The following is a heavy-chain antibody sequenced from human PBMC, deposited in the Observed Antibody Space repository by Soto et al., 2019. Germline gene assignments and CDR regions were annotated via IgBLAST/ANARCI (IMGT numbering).Heavy chain of an antibody. D-gene: IGHD4-17*01. Sequence: GASVKVSCKASGYTFTSCHIDWVRQAPGQGLEWMGKISPSGDRTWYAQKYRGRVTMTRDTSTSTDYMELSSLRFEDTAVYYCARDGGNYGDDDHWGQGTLVTVSS. CDR2: ISPSGDRT. CDR1: GYTFTSCH. J-gene: IGHJ4*02. CDR3: ARDGGNYGDDDH. V-gene: IGHV1-46*01.